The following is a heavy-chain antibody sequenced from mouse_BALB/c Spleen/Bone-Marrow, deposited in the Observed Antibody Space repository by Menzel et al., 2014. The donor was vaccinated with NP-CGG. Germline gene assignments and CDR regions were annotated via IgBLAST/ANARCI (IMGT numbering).Heavy chain of an antibody. D-gene: IGHD1-1*01. V-gene: IGHV1-69*02. CDR2: IYPSDSYT. CDR1: GYTFTSYW. J-gene: IGHJ2*01. CDR3: TRSYGSSYEYYFDY. Sequence: VQLQQSGAELVRPGASVKLSCKASGYTFTSYWINWVKQRPGQGLEWIGNIYPSDSYTNYNQKFKDKATLTVDKSSSTAYMQLSSPTAEESAVYYCTRSYGSSYEYYFDYWGQSTTLTVSS.